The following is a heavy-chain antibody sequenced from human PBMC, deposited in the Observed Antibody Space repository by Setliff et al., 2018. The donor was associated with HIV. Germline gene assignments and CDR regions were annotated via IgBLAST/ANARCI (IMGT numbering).Heavy chain of an antibody. CDR1: GGSITNDNNY. Sequence: PSETLSLTCSVSGGSITNDNNYWGWIRQSPGKGLEWIGSIYYSGSTYYNPSLKSRVTISVDTSKNHFSLKLRSVTAADTAVYYCTREFFYWGQGILVTVSS. CDR3: TREFFY. CDR2: IYYSGST. J-gene: IGHJ4*02. D-gene: IGHD3-3*01. V-gene: IGHV4-39*02.